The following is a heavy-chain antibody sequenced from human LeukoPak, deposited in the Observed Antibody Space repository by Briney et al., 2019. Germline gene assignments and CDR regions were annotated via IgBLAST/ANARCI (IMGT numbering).Heavy chain of an antibody. V-gene: IGHV1-3*01. CDR2: INAGNGNT. Sequence: ASVKVSCKASGYTFTSYAMHWVRQAPGQRLEWMGWINAGNGNTKYSQKFQGRVTMTRDTSTSTVYMELSSLRSEDTAVYYCASSGHPPPNQAHAFDIWGQGTMVTVSS. CDR3: ASSGHPPPNQAHAFDI. CDR1: GYTFTSYA. J-gene: IGHJ3*02. D-gene: IGHD3-10*01.